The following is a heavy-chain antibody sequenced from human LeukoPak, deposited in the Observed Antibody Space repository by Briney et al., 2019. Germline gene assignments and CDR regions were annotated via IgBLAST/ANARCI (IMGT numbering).Heavy chain of an antibody. Sequence: GSLRLSCAVSGFTFSNYYMHWVRQAPGKGLVWVSRISSDGSNTNYADSVRGRFTISRDNAKNTLYLQMNSLRVEDTAVYYCIRVPYWGQGALVTVSS. CDR3: IRVPY. CDR1: GFTFSNYY. V-gene: IGHV3-74*01. CDR2: ISSDGSNT. J-gene: IGHJ4*02.